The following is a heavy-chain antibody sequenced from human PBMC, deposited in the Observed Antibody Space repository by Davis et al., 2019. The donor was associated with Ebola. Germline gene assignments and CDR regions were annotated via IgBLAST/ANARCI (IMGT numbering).Heavy chain of an antibody. CDR2: IWYDGSNK. CDR3: ARSITGTYNWFDP. J-gene: IGHJ5*02. D-gene: IGHD1-7*01. V-gene: IGHV3-33*08. CDR1: GFTFSSYW. Sequence: GGSLRLSCAASGFTFSSYWMSWVRQAPGKGLEWVAVIWYDGSNKYYADSVKGRFTISRDNSKNTLYLQMNSLRAEDTALYYCARSITGTYNWFDPWGQGTLVTVSS.